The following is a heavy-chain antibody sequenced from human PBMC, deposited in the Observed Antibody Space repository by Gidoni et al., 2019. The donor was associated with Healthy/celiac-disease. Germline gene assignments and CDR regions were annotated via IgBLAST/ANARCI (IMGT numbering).Heavy chain of an antibody. CDR3: ATRGEGLPPNGMDV. CDR1: GFTFCDYY. D-gene: IGHD3-3*01. J-gene: IGHJ6*02. CDR2: ISSSGSTI. Sequence: QVQLLESGGGLVKHGVSLRLSCSASGFTFCDYYMSWFRQAPGKGLEWVSNISSSGSTIYYADAVKGRFTITRDNAKNSLYMKMNSVRAEDTAVYYCATRGEGLPPNGMDVWGQGTTVTVSS. V-gene: IGHV3-11*01.